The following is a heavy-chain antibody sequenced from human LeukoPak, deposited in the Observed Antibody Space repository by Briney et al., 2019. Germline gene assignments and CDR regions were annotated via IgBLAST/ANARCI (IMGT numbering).Heavy chain of an antibody. D-gene: IGHD2-21*02. CDR1: GFTFSTYA. J-gene: IGHJ4*02. CDR2: ISSSGGNT. V-gene: IGHV3-23*01. CDR3: AKRDRPCSGDCSAPYYFDY. Sequence: GGSLRLSCAASGFTFSTYAMSWVRQAPGKGLECVSSISSSGGNTYYADSVKGRYTISRDNSKNTLYLQMRSLSAEDTAVYYCAKRDRPCSGDCSAPYYFDYWGQGTLVTVSS.